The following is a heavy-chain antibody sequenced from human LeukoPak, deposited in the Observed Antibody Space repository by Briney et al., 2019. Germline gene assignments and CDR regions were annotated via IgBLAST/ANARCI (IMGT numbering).Heavy chain of an antibody. V-gene: IGHV4-39*07. CDR1: GGSISSSSYY. CDR3: ARDVTAAFDY. CDR2: ISYSGST. J-gene: IGHJ4*02. Sequence: SETLSLTCTVSGGSISSSSYYWGWIRQPPGKGLEWIGSISYSGSTYYNPSLKSRITISVDTSKNQFSLKLSSVTAADTAVYYCARDVTAAFDYWGQGTLVTVSS. D-gene: IGHD6-13*01.